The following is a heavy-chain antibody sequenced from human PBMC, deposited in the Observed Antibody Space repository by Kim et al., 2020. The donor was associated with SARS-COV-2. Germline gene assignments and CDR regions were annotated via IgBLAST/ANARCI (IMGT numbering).Heavy chain of an antibody. CDR3: ARARWGMVAAAETYYFDY. J-gene: IGHJ4*02. CDR1: GGSISSGNYY. CDR2: IYTSGST. D-gene: IGHD2-15*01. V-gene: IGHV4-61*02. Sequence: SENLSLTCTVSGGSISSGNYYWTWIRQPAGRGLEWIGRIYTSGSTNYNQSLKSRVTISVDTSKNQFSLKLTSVTAADTAVYFCARARWGMVAAAETYYFDYWGQGTLVTVSS.